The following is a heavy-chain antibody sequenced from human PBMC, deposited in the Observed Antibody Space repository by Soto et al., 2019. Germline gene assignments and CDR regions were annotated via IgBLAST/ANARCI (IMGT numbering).Heavy chain of an antibody. CDR3: ARVARLATVTTDYFDY. CDR1: GGTFRSYA. Sequence: QVQLVQSGAEVKKPGSSVKVSCKASGGTFRSYAISWVRQAPGQGLEWMGGIIPIFGTANYAQKFQGRVTITADESTSTAYMELSSLRSEDTAVYYCARVARLATVTTDYFDYWGQGTLVTVSS. D-gene: IGHD4-17*01. V-gene: IGHV1-69*12. CDR2: IIPIFGTA. J-gene: IGHJ4*02.